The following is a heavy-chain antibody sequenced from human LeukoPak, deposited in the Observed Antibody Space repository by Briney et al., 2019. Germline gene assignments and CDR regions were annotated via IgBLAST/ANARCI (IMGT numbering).Heavy chain of an antibody. CDR2: IIPIFGTA. V-gene: IGHV1-69*13. CDR1: GGTFSSYA. CDR3: ARDGPDIVVVPAAMDYYYYGMDV. J-gene: IGHJ6*02. D-gene: IGHD2-2*01. Sequence: GASVKVSCKASGGTFSSYAISWVRQAPGQGLEWMGGIIPIFGTANYAQKFQGRVTITADESTSTAYMELSSLRSEDTAVYYCARDGPDIVVVPAAMDYYYYGMDVWGQGTTVTVSS.